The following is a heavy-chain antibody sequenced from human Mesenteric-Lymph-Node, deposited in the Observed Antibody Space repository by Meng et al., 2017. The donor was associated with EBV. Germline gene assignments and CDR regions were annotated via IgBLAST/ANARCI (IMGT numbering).Heavy chain of an antibody. J-gene: IGHJ4*02. CDR2: IYYSGST. V-gene: IGHV4-39*01. D-gene: IGHD3-22*01. Sequence: QVQLQESGPGLVRPSETLSLTCTVSGDSISSSFYYWGWIRQPPGKGLEWIGSIYYSGSTYYSPPFTSRVTISVDTSKNQFSLILSSVTAADTAVYYCVRSTAQFNYYDSSGYYFDYWGQGTLVTVSS. CDR3: VRSTAQFNYYDSSGYYFDY. CDR1: GDSISSSFYY.